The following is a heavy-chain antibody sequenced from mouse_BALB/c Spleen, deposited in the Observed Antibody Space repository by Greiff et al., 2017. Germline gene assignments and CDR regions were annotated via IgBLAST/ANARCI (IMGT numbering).Heavy chain of an antibody. CDR1: GYTFTSYT. J-gene: IGHJ2*01. Sequence: QVQLQQSAAELARPGASVKMSCKASGYTFTSYTMHWVKQRPGQGLEWIGYINPSSGYTEYNQKFKDKTTLTADKSSSTAYMQLSSLTSEDSAVYYCASSDYYGTYFDYWGEGTTLTVSS. V-gene: IGHV1-4*02. CDR2: INPSSGYT. D-gene: IGHD1-1*01. CDR3: ASSDYYGTYFDY.